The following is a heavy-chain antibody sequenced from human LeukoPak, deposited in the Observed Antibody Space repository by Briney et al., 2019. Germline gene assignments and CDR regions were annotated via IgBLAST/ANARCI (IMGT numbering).Heavy chain of an antibody. V-gene: IGHV4-34*01. CDR3: ASGSVDLEI. J-gene: IGHJ3*02. CDR2: INHSGST. CDR1: GGSFSGYY. D-gene: IGHD3/OR15-3a*01. Sequence: SETLSLTCAVYGGSFSGYYWSWIRQPPGKGLEWIGEINHSGSTNYNPSLKSRVTISVDTSKNQFSLKLSSVTAADAAVYYCASGSVDLEIWGQGTMVTVSS.